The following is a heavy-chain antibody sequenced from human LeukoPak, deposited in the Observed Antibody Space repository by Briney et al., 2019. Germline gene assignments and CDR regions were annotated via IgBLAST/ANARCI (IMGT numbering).Heavy chain of an antibody. Sequence: SGGSLRLSCAASGFTFSSYGISWVRQAPGKGLEWVSSISGSGGSTYYAQSVKGRFTISRDNSKNTLYLQMNSLRAEDTAVYYCAKDHYGDYAYDYWAREPWSPSPQ. V-gene: IGHV3-23*01. D-gene: IGHD4-17*01. CDR1: GFTFSSYG. CDR3: AKDHYGDYAYDY. J-gene: IGHJ4*02. CDR2: ISGSGGST.